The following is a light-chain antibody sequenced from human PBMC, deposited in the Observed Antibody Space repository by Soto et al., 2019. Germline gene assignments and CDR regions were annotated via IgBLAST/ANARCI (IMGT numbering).Light chain of an antibody. CDR3: QQLNSYPRT. CDR2: AAS. CDR1: QGISSY. V-gene: IGKV1-9*01. Sequence: DIQLTQSPSFLSASVGDRVTITCRASQGISSYLAWYQQKPGKAPKLLIYAASTLQSGVPPRFSCSRSGTDFTLTISSLQPEDFATYYCQQLNSYPRTFGQGTKLEIK. J-gene: IGKJ2*01.